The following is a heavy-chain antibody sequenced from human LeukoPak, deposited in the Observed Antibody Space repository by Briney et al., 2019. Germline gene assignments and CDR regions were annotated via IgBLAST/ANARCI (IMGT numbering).Heavy chain of an antibody. CDR2: IYFSGST. Sequence: SETLSLTCSVSACSIISNSYYWGWMRRPPGKGLEWIGSIYFSGSTYYHPTLKSRVTISVDTSKNQFSLKLSSVTAADTAVYYCARHLAYCSGGSCNKYAFDIWGQGTMVTVSS. CDR3: ARHLAYCSGGSCNKYAFDI. V-gene: IGHV4-39*01. CDR1: ACSIISNSYY. D-gene: IGHD2-15*01. J-gene: IGHJ3*02.